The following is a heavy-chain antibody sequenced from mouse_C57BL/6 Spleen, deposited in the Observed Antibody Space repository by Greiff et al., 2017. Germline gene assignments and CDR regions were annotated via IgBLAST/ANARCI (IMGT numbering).Heavy chain of an antibody. Sequence: EVMLVESGGGLVKPGGSLKLSCAASGFTFSSYAMSWVRQTPEKRLEWVATISDGGSYTYYPDNVKGRFTISRDNAKNNLYLQMSHLKSEDTAMYYCARGRGLGGDFDYWGQGTTLTVSS. V-gene: IGHV5-4*03. CDR2: ISDGGSYT. D-gene: IGHD4-1*01. CDR3: ARGRGLGGDFDY. J-gene: IGHJ2*01. CDR1: GFTFSSYA.